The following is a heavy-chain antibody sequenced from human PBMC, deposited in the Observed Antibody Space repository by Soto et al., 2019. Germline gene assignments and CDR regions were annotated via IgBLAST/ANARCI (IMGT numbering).Heavy chain of an antibody. D-gene: IGHD3-3*01. CDR2: IKSKTDGGTT. CDR1: GFTFSNAW. J-gene: IGHJ4*02. CDR3: TTYYDFWSGYYTRNY. Sequence: EVQLVESGGGLVKPGGSLRLSCAASGFTFSNAWMSWVRQAPGKGLEWVGRIKSKTDGGTTDYAAPVKGRFTISRDDSKNTLYLQMNSLKTEDTAVYYCTTYYDFWSGYYTRNYWGQGTLVTVSS. V-gene: IGHV3-15*01.